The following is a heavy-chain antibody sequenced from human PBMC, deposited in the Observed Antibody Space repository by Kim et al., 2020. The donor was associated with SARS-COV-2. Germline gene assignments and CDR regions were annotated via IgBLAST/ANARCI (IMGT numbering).Heavy chain of an antibody. Sequence: SETLSLTFTVSGGSISSFIWWSWVRQPPGQGLEWIGGIYHSGSTTYNPSLKSRVTMSLDKSKNQFSLRLTSVTAADTAVYSCARVDARSLIFHLWGQGTL. CDR1: GGSISSFIW. CDR2: IYHSGST. V-gene: IGHV4-4*02. D-gene: IGHD3-16*02. CDR3: ARVDARSLIFHL. J-gene: IGHJ5*02.